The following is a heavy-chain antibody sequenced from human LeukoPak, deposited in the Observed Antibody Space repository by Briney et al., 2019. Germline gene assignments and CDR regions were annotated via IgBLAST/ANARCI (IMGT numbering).Heavy chain of an antibody. Sequence: ASVKVSCKASGYTFTGYYMHWVRQAPGQGLEWMGWINPNSGGTNYAQKFQGRVTMTRDTSISTAYMELSRLRSDDTAVYYCARGQVTAVTGLASFDIWGQGTMVTVSS. J-gene: IGHJ3*02. CDR2: INPNSGGT. V-gene: IGHV1-2*02. D-gene: IGHD4-17*01. CDR3: ARGQVTAVTGLASFDI. CDR1: GYTFTGYY.